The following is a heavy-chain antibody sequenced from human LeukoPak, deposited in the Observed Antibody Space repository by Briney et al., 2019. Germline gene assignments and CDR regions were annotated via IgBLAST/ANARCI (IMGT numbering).Heavy chain of an antibody. CDR3: ARSGVYPDAFDI. CDR2: INPNSGGT. D-gene: IGHD6-13*01. CDR1: GYTFTGYY. J-gene: IGHJ3*02. V-gene: IGHV1-2*02. Sequence: GASVKVSCKASGYTFTGYYMHWVRQAPGQGLEWVGWINPNSGGTSYAQKFQGRVTMTRDTSISTAYMEQSRLRSDDTALYYCARSGVYPDAFDIWGQGTMVTVS.